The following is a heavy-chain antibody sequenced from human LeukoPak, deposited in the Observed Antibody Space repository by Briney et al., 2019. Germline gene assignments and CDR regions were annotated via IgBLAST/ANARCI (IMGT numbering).Heavy chain of an antibody. V-gene: IGHV3-48*01. CDR3: ARRSVVVVAATVRYYYYYMDV. CDR2: ISSSSSTI. Sequence: PGGSLRLSCAASGFTFSSYSMNWVRQAPGKGLEWVSYISSSSSTIYYADSVKGRFTISRDNAKNSLYLQMNSLRAEDTAVYYCARRSVVVVAATVRYYYYYMDVWGKGTTVTVSS. J-gene: IGHJ6*03. CDR1: GFTFSSYS. D-gene: IGHD2-15*01.